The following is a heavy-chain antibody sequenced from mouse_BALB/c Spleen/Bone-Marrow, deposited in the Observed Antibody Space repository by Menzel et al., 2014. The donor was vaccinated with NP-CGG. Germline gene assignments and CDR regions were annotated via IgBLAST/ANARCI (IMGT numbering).Heavy chain of an antibody. V-gene: IGHV5-17*02. CDR3: ARRYYGSSFSYFDY. CDR2: INSGSSTI. CDR1: GFTFSSFG. Sequence: EVMLVESGGGLVQPGGSRKLSCAASGFTFSSFGMHWVRQAPEKGLEWVAYINSGSSTIYYADTVKGRFTISIDNPKNTLFLQMTSLRSEDTAMYYCARRYYGSSFSYFDYWGQGTTLTVSS. J-gene: IGHJ2*01. D-gene: IGHD1-1*01.